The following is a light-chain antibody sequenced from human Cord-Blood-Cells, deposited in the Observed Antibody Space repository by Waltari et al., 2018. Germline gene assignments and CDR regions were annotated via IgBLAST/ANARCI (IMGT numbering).Light chain of an antibody. CDR3: QQRSNWPPT. Sequence: EIVLTQSQATLSLSPGERATLSCRASQSVSSYLAWYQQKPGQAPRLLIYDASNRATGIPARFSVSGSGTDFTLTISSLEPEDFAVYYCQQRSNWPPTFGQGTKVEIK. V-gene: IGKV3-11*01. CDR2: DAS. J-gene: IGKJ1*01. CDR1: QSVSSY.